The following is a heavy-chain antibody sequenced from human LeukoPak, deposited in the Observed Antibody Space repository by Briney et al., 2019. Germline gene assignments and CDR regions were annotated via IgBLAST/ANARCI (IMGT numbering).Heavy chain of an antibody. D-gene: IGHD6-19*01. Sequence: ASVKVSCTASGYTFTGYYMHWVRQAPGQGLEWMGRINPNSGGTNYAQKFQGRVTMTRDTSISTAYMELSRLRSDDTAVYYCARDSERYSSGLEPLDYWGQGTLVTVSS. CDR3: ARDSERYSSGLEPLDY. CDR1: GYTFTGYY. CDR2: INPNSGGT. V-gene: IGHV1-2*06. J-gene: IGHJ4*02.